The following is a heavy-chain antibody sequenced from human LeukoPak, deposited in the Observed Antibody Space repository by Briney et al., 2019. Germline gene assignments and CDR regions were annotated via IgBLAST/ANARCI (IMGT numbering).Heavy chain of an antibody. J-gene: IGHJ4*02. CDR1: GGSFSGYY. V-gene: IGHV4-34*01. CDR2: INHSGST. CDR3: ARATVRYPFDY. Sequence: PSETLSLTCAVYGGSFSGYYWSWIRQPPGKGLEWIGEINHSGSTYYNPSLKSRVTISVDTSKNQFSLKLSSVTAADTAVYYCARATVRYPFDYWGQGTLVTVSS. D-gene: IGHD4-17*01.